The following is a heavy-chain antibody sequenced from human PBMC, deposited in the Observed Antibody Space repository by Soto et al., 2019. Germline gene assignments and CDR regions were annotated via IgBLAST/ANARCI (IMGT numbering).Heavy chain of an antibody. J-gene: IGHJ5*02. D-gene: IGHD3-3*01. CDR3: ARALXRDYDFWSGYYVSWFDP. Sequence: ASVEVSCKASGYTFTSYDINWVRQATGQGLEWMGWMNPNSGNTGYAQKFQGRVTMTRNTSISTAYMELSSLRSEDTAVYYCARALXRDYDFWSGYYVSWFDPWGQGTLVTVSS. CDR2: MNPNSGNT. CDR1: GYTFTSYD. V-gene: IGHV1-8*01.